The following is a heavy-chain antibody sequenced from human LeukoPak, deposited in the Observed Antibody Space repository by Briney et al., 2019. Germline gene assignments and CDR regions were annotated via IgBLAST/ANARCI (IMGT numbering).Heavy chain of an antibody. J-gene: IGHJ4*02. Sequence: PSGTLSLTCAVSGGSISSSNWWSWVRQPPGKGLEWIGEIYHSGSTNYNPSLKSRVTISVDKSKNQFSLKLSSVTAADTAVYYCARLGYCSGGSCYSGSDYWGQGTLVTASS. V-gene: IGHV4-4*02. CDR2: IYHSGST. CDR1: GGSISSSNW. CDR3: ARLGYCSGGSCYSGSDY. D-gene: IGHD2-15*01.